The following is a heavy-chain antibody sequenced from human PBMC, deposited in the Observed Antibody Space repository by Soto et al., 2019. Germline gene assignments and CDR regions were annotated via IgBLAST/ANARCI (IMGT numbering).Heavy chain of an antibody. J-gene: IGHJ6*01. Sequence: GGSLRLSCAASGFSFRGYAMHLVRQAPGKGLDWVAVISHDGRSEYHADSVKGRFTISRDNPEYTLYLQMNSLRAEDTALYYFARSFHGGGYRRDDIDVWGQLTTVTLSS. CDR3: ARSFHGGGYRRDDIDV. CDR1: GFSFRGYA. D-gene: IGHD5-18*01. CDR2: ISHDGRSE. V-gene: IGHV3-30*04.